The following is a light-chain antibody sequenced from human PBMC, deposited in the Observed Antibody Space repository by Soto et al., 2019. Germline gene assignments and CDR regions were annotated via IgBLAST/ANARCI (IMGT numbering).Light chain of an antibody. CDR1: QSISSW. CDR3: QQYNSYPYT. V-gene: IGKV1-5*03. J-gene: IGKJ2*01. Sequence: DIQMTQSPSTLSASVGDRVTITCRASQSISSWLASYQQKPGKAPKLLIYKASSLESGVPSRFSGSGSGKEFTLTISSMQPNDFATYYFQQYNSYPYTFGQGTKLEIK. CDR2: KAS.